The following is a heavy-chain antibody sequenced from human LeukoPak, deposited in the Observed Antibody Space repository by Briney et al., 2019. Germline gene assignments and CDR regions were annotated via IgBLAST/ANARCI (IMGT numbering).Heavy chain of an antibody. D-gene: IGHD3-3*01. V-gene: IGHV1-69*13. CDR1: GGTFSSYA. Sequence: GASVKVSCKASGGTFSSYAISWVRQAPGQGLEWMGGIIPIFGTANYAQKFQGRVTITADESTSTAYMELSSLRSEDTAVYYCARGSRSFGVVIYYFDYWGQGTLVTVSS. CDR3: ARGSRSFGVVIYYFDY. CDR2: IIPIFGTA. J-gene: IGHJ4*02.